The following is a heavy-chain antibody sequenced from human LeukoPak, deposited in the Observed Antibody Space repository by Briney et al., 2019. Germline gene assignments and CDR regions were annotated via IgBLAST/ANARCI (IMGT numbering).Heavy chain of an antibody. J-gene: IGHJ4*02. Sequence: ASVKVSCEASGYTITGYYVHWVRQAPGQGLEWMGWINPKSGGTDCAQKFQGRVTMTRDTSISTAYMELTRLTADDTAVYYCASTACSGNCYFDYWGQGTLVTVSS. V-gene: IGHV1-2*02. CDR3: ASTACSGNCYFDY. CDR2: INPKSGGT. D-gene: IGHD2-15*01. CDR1: GYTITGYY.